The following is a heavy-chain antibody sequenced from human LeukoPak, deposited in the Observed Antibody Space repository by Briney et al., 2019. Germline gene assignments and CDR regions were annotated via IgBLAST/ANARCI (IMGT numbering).Heavy chain of an antibody. CDR2: INSDGSST. D-gene: IGHD6-13*01. J-gene: IGHJ4*02. Sequence: GGSLRLSCAASGFTFSSYWMHWVRQAPGKGLVWVSRINSDGSSTSYADSVKGRFTISRDNAKNTLYLQMNSLRAEDTAAYYCASGIAAAGVHFDYWGQGTLVTVSS. CDR3: ASGIAAAGVHFDY. V-gene: IGHV3-74*01. CDR1: GFTFSSYW.